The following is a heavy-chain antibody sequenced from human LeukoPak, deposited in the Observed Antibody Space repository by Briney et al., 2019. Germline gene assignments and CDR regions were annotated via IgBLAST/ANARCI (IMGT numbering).Heavy chain of an antibody. CDR2: IWYDGSNK. D-gene: IGHD3-22*01. Sequence: GRSLRLSCAASGFTFSSYGMHWVRQAPGKGLEWVAVIWYDGSNKYYADSVKGRFTISRDNSKNTLYLQMNSLRAEDTAVYYCARESNYYDSSGYVSYFDYWGQGTLVTVSS. J-gene: IGHJ4*02. CDR3: ARESNYYDSSGYVSYFDY. V-gene: IGHV3-33*01. CDR1: GFTFSSYG.